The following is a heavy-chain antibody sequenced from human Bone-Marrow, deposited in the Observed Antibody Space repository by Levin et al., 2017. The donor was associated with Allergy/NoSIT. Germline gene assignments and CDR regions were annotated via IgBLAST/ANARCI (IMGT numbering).Heavy chain of an antibody. CDR2: ISSSSTYI. J-gene: IGHJ4*02. V-gene: IGHV3-21*01. CDR3: AGGRARDNPDY. D-gene: IGHD1-14*01. Sequence: ETLSLTCAASGFTFSSYSMNWVRQAPGKGLEWVSYISSSSTYIFYGDSVKGRFTISRDNAKKSLYLQMNSLRAEDTAVYYCAGGRARDNPDYWGQGTLVTVSP. CDR1: GFTFSSYS.